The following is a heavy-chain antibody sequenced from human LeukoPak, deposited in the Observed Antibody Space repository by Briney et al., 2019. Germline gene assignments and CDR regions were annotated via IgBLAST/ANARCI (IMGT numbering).Heavy chain of an antibody. CDR1: GGSISSGSYY. D-gene: IGHD2-15*01. CDR3: AGPTPYFDY. CDR2: IYYSGST. J-gene: IGHJ4*02. V-gene: IGHV4-39*07. Sequence: SETLSLTCTASGGSISSGSYYWSWIRQPAGKGLEWIGSIYYSGSTYYNPSLKSRVTISVDTSKNQFSLKLSSVTAADTAVYYCAGPTPYFDYWGQGTLVTVSS.